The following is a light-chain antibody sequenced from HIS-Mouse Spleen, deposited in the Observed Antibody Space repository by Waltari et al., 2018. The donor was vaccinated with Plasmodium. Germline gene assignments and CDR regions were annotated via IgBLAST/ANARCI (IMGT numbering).Light chain of an antibody. V-gene: IGKV3-11*01. CDR1: QSVSSY. CDR3: QQRSNWPRVLT. Sequence: ELVLTQSRDTLSLSPGERATLSCRARQSVSSYLAWYQQKPGQAPRLLIYDASNRATGIPARFSGSGSGTDFTLTISSLEPEDFAVYYCQQRSNWPRVLTFGGGTKVEIK. CDR2: DAS. J-gene: IGKJ4*01.